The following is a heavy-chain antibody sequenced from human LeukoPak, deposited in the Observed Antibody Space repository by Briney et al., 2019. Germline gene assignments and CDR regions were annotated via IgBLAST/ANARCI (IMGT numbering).Heavy chain of an antibody. CDR1: AASIRSNH. CDR3: ARRFYYDGHHDS. J-gene: IGHJ4*02. CDR2: IYSTGST. Sequence: PSETLSLTCTVSAASIRSNHWSWIRQPPGKGLEWIGYIYSTGSTSYNPSLKSRVTISVDTSKNQSSLNLTSVTAADTAVYYCARRFYYDGHHDSWGQGTLVTVSS. D-gene: IGHD3-22*01. V-gene: IGHV4-59*08.